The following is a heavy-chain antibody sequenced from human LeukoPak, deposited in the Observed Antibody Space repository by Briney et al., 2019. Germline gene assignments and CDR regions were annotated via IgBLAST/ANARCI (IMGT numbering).Heavy chain of an antibody. CDR3: ARTGYCNSTSCCNYFDY. J-gene: IGHJ4*02. CDR1: GGSISSGAYY. D-gene: IGHD2-2*01. V-gene: IGHV4-31*03. Sequence: NPSETLSLTCTVSGGSISSGAYYWSWVRQHPGKGLEWIGYIYYSGSTYYNPSLQSRVTMSVDTSKNQFSLRLSSVTAADTALYYCARTGYCNSTSCCNYFDYWGQGTLVTVSS. CDR2: IYYSGST.